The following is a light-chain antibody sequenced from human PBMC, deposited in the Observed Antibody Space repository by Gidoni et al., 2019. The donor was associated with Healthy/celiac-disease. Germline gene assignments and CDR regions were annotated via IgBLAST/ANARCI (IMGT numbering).Light chain of an antibody. CDR2: GAS. CDR1: QSVSSN. J-gene: IGKJ2*01. V-gene: IGKV3-15*01. Sequence: EIVMTQSPATLSVSPGESATFSCRASQSVSSNLAWYQQIPGQAPRLLIYGASTRATGIPARFSGSGSGTEFTLTISSLQSEDFAVYYCQQYNNWPMYTFGQGTKLEIK. CDR3: QQYNNWPMYT.